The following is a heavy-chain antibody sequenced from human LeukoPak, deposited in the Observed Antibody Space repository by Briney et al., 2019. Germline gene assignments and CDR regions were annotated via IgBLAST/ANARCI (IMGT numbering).Heavy chain of an antibody. D-gene: IGHD4-17*01. J-gene: IGHJ4*02. V-gene: IGHV3-23*01. Sequence: GGSLRLSCAASGFNFDDYTMHWVRQPPGKGLEWVSAVSGIGTATFYADSVKGRFTMSRDNSRNTVYLDMNSLRAGDTAVYYCARERDDYDDPGPLDYWGQGTLVTVSS. CDR1: GFNFDDYT. CDR2: VSGIGTAT. CDR3: ARERDDYDDPGPLDY.